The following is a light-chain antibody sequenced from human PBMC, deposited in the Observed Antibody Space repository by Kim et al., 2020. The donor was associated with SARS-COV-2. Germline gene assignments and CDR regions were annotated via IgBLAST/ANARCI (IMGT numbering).Light chain of an antibody. Sequence: DIVMTQSPDSLAVSLGERATINCKSSQSVLYSSNNKSYLAWYQQKPGQPPKLLIYWASTRESGVPDRFSGSGSGTDFTLTISSLQAEDVAVYSCQQYYSPPLTFGGGTKLEI. CDR1: QSVLYSSNNKSY. V-gene: IGKV4-1*01. CDR3: QQYYSPPLT. J-gene: IGKJ4*01. CDR2: WAS.